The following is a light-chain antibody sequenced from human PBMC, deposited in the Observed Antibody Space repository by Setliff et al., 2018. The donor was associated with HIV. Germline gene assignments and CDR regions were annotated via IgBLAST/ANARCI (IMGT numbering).Light chain of an antibody. J-gene: IGLJ1*01. Sequence: SALTQPASVSGSPGQSITISCTGSSSDVGGYNYVSWYQQHPGKAPKLMIYAVSNRPSGVSNRFSGSKSGNTASLTISGLQAEDEADYYCSSYTSSTPLYVFGTGTKVTLL. CDR3: SSYTSSTPLYV. V-gene: IGLV2-14*03. CDR1: SSDVGGYNY. CDR2: AVS.